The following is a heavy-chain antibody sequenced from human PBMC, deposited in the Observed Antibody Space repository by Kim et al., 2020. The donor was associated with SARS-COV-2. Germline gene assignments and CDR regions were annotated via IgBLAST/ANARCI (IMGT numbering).Heavy chain of an antibody. J-gene: IGHJ4*02. D-gene: IGHD3-3*01. CDR3: ARGKVGYDFWSGPDGSMIDY. V-gene: IGHV3-74*01. CDR2: INSDGSST. CDR1: GFTFSSYW. Sequence: GGSLRLSCAASGFTFSSYWMHWVRQAPGKGLVWVSRINSDGSSTSYADSVKGRFTISRDNAKNTLYLQMNSLRAEDTAVYYCARGKVGYDFWSGPDGSMIDYWGQGTLVTVSS.